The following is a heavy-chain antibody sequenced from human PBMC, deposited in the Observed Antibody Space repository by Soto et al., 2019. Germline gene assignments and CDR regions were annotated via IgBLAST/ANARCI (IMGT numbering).Heavy chain of an antibody. D-gene: IGHD6-6*01. CDR1: GFTFSSYA. Sequence: EVQLLESGGGLVQPGESLRLYCAASGFTFSSYAMSWVRQAPGKGLEWVSVISGSDDSTYYADSVKGRFTISRDNSKNTLYLPMNSLRAEDTAVYYCAKRSSSSTFDYWGQGTLVTVSS. CDR2: ISGSDDST. CDR3: AKRSSSSTFDY. V-gene: IGHV3-23*01. J-gene: IGHJ4*02.